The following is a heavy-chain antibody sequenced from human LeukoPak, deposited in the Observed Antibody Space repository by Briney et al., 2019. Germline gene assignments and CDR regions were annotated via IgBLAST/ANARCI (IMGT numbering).Heavy chain of an antibody. V-gene: IGHV4-4*02. J-gene: IGHJ4*02. CDR1: GFTFSNYNM. CDR2: IHRSGSP. Sequence: AGGSLKLSCAASGFTFSNYNMNWVRQPPGKSLEWIGEIHRSGSPNYNPSLQSRVTISIDRSRNQIVLELSSVTAADTAVYYCAREILGGFNPGAYWGQGTLVTVSS. D-gene: IGHD1-14*01. CDR3: AREILGGFNPGAY.